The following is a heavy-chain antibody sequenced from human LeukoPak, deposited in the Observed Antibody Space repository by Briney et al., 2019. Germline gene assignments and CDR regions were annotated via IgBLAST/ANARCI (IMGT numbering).Heavy chain of an antibody. CDR1: GFTFSSYA. CDR2: ISGSGGST. CDR3: AKDPYSGSYYDY. Sequence: GGSLRLSCAAFGFTFSSYAMSWVRQAPGKGLEWVSAISGSGGSTYYADSVKGRFTISRDISKNTLYLQMNSLRAEDTAVYYCAKDPYSGSYYDYWGQGTLVTVSS. J-gene: IGHJ4*02. D-gene: IGHD1-26*01. V-gene: IGHV3-23*01.